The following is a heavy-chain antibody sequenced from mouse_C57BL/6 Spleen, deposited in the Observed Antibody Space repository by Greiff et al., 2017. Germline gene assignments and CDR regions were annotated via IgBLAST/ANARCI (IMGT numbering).Heavy chain of an antibody. CDR2: ISDGGSYT. CDR3: ARDQDYGSSYRYFDY. J-gene: IGHJ2*01. CDR1: GFTFSSYA. V-gene: IGHV5-4*01. D-gene: IGHD1-1*01. Sequence: EVKLMESGGGLVKPGGSLKLSCAASGFTFSSYAMSWVRQTPEKRLEWVATISDGGSYTYYPDNVKGRFTISSDNAKNNLYLQMSHLKSEDTAMYYCARDQDYGSSYRYFDYWGQGTTLTVST.